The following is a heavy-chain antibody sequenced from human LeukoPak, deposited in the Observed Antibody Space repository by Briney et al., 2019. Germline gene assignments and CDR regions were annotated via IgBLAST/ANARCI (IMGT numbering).Heavy chain of an antibody. J-gene: IGHJ4*02. CDR3: ASSTGDLLDY. CDR1: GGSISSGCYY. V-gene: IGHV4-61*01. D-gene: IGHD4-17*01. Sequence: SQTLSLTCTVSGGSISSGCYYWSWIRQHPGKGLEWIGYIYYSGSTNYNPSLKSRVTISVDTSKNQFSLKLSSVTAADTAVYYCASSTGDLLDYWGQGTLVTVSS. CDR2: IYYSGST.